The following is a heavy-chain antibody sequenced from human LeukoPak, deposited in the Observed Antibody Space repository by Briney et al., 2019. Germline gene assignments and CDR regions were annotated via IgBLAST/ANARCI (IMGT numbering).Heavy chain of an antibody. CDR2: IYYSGST. D-gene: IGHD2/OR15-2a*01. Sequence: SETLSLTCTVSDGSISSSSYYWGWIRQPPGKGLEWIGTIYYSGSTYYNPSLKSRVTISVDTSRNQFSLKLSSVTAADTAVYYCARSSYASGGEFDYWGQGTLVTVSS. V-gene: IGHV4-39*07. CDR1: DGSISSSSYY. J-gene: IGHJ4*02. CDR3: ARSSYASGGEFDY.